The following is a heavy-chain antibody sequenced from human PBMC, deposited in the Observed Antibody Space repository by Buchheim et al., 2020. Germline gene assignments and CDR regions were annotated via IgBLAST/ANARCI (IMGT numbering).Heavy chain of an antibody. CDR1: GFTFSASG. D-gene: IGHD3-10*01. CDR2: ISYDGREK. CDR3: AKANYRYVDYFYGMDV. V-gene: IGHV3-30*18. J-gene: IGHJ6*02. Sequence: QVHLVESGGGVVQPGGSLRLSCAASGFTFSASGLYWVRQAPGKGLEWVAVISYDGREKYYADSVKGRFTVSRDDSKNTVFLQMNSLRGEDTAVYYCAKANYRYVDYFYGMDVWGQGTT.